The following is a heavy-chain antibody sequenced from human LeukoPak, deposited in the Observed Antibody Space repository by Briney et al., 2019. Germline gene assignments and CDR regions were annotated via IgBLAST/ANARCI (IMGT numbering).Heavy chain of an antibody. Sequence: ASVKVSCKASGYTFTGHYMHWVRQAPGQGLEWMGWINPNSGGTNYAQKFQGRVTMTRDTSISTAYMELSRLRSDDTAVYYCARVRPPYGSGSYYKVLGYFDYWGQGTLVTVSS. CDR3: ARVRPPYGSGSYYKVLGYFDY. CDR2: INPNSGGT. J-gene: IGHJ4*02. D-gene: IGHD3-10*01. CDR1: GYTFTGHY. V-gene: IGHV1-2*02.